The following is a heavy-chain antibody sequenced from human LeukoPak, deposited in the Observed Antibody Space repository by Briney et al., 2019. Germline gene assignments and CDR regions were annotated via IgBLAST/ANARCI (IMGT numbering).Heavy chain of an antibody. Sequence: SQTLSLTCTVSGGSISSDNYQWSWIRQPPGKGLEWIGYINYSGSTYYNPSLKSRVTISVDTSKNQFSLKLSSVTAADTAVYYCAREDGYMDVWGKGTTVTVSS. V-gene: IGHV4-30-4*01. D-gene: IGHD5-24*01. J-gene: IGHJ6*03. CDR1: GGSISSDNYQ. CDR3: AREDGYMDV. CDR2: INYSGST.